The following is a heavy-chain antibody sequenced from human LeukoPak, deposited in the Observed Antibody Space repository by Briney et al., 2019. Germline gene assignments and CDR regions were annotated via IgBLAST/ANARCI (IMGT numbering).Heavy chain of an antibody. CDR2: ISAYNGNT. CDR1: GYTFTSYG. CDR3: ARDLRPYCSGGSSYLGFY. D-gene: IGHD2-15*01. V-gene: IGHV1-18*01. Sequence: GASVKVSCKAPGYTFTSYGISWVRQAPGQGLEWMGWISAYNGNTNYAQKLQGRVTMTTDTSTSTAYMELRSLRSDDTAVYYCARDLRPYCSGGSSYLGFYWGQGTLVTVSS. J-gene: IGHJ4*02.